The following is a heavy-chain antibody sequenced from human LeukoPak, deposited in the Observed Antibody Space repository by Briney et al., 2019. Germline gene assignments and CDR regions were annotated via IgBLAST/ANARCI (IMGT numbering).Heavy chain of an antibody. Sequence: GASVKVSCKASGYTFTGYYMHWVRQAPGQGLEWMGWINPNSGGTNYAQKCQGRVTMTRDTSISTAYMELSRLRSDDTAVYYCARGSTGTKGQCDYWGQGTLVAVSS. CDR2: INPNSGGT. D-gene: IGHD1-7*01. J-gene: IGHJ4*02. V-gene: IGHV1-2*02. CDR3: ARGSTGTKGQCDY. CDR1: GYTFTGYY.